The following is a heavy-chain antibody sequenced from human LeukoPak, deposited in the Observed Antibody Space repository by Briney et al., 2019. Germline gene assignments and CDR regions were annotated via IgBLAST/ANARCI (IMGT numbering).Heavy chain of an antibody. Sequence: GTSVKVSCKASGFTFTSSAMQWVRQARGQRLEWIGWIVVGSGNTNYVQKFQERVTITRDMSTSTAYMELSSLRSEDTAVYYCVVTYYYDSSGYRTQFDYWGQGTLVTVSS. D-gene: IGHD3-22*01. V-gene: IGHV1-58*02. CDR2: IVVGSGNT. J-gene: IGHJ4*02. CDR1: GFTFTSSA. CDR3: VVTYYYDSSGYRTQFDY.